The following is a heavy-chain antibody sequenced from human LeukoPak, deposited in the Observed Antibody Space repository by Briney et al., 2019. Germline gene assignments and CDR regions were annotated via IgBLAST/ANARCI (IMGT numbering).Heavy chain of an antibody. CDR2: LYYSGST. J-gene: IGHJ6*03. CDR1: GGSITSNSYY. V-gene: IGHV4-39*07. Sequence: PSETLSLTCTVSGGSITSNSYYWVWIRQPPGKGLEWIGSLYYSGSTYYNPSLKSRGTISVDTSKNQFSLKLSSVTAADTAVYYCAREDSSSCHMDVWGKGTTVTVSS. CDR3: AREDSSSCHMDV. D-gene: IGHD6-13*01.